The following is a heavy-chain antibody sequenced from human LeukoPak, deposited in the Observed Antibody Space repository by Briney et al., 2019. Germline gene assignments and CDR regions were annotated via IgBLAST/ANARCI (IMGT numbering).Heavy chain of an antibody. Sequence: ASVKVSCKVSGYTLTELSMHWVRQAPGKGLEWMGGFDPEDGETIYAQKFQGRVTMTEDTSTDTAYMELSSLRSEGTAVYYCATWSGSYSYFDYWGQGTLVTVSS. CDR2: FDPEDGET. D-gene: IGHD1-26*01. CDR3: ATWSGSYSYFDY. J-gene: IGHJ4*02. V-gene: IGHV1-24*01. CDR1: GYTLTELS.